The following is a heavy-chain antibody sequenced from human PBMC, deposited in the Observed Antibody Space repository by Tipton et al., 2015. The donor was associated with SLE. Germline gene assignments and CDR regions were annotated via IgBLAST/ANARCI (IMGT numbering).Heavy chain of an antibody. Sequence: TLSLTCSVSGGSISSGYYYWGWVRQPPGKGLESIGSISYTGSTYYTLSLKSRVSISVDKSKNQFFLKLTSVTAADTAMYYCEGAATGTNYYMDVWGEGTTVTVSS. CDR2: ISYTGST. D-gene: IGHD3-10*01. J-gene: IGHJ6*03. V-gene: IGHV4-39*07. CDR1: GGSISSGYYY. CDR3: EGAATGTNYYMDV.